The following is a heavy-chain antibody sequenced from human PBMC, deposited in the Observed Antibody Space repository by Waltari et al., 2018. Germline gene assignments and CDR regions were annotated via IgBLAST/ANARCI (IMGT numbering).Heavy chain of an antibody. CDR2: IYTSGST. J-gene: IGHJ6*04. Sequence: QVQLQQWGAGLLKPSETLSLTCTVSGGSISSGSYYWSWIRQPAGKGLEWIGRIYTSGSTNYNPSLKSRVTISVDTSKNQFSLKLSSVTAADTAVYYCARDGRGGEPMDVWGKGTTVTVSS. D-gene: IGHD1-26*01. CDR1: GGSISSGSYY. V-gene: IGHV4-61*02. CDR3: ARDGRGGEPMDV.